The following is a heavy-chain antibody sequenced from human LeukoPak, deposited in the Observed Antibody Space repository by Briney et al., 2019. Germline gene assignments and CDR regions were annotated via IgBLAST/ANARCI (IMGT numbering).Heavy chain of an antibody. Sequence: PGGSLRLSCAASGFTFSSYAMSWVRQAPGKGLEWISGISGSGASTYYADSVKGRFTISRDDSRNTLYLQMNSLRGDDTAVYYCAKDMRFDWTPYYFDYWGQGTLVTVSS. CDR1: GFTFSSYA. J-gene: IGHJ4*02. V-gene: IGHV3-23*01. D-gene: IGHD3-9*01. CDR2: ISGSGAST. CDR3: AKDMRFDWTPYYFDY.